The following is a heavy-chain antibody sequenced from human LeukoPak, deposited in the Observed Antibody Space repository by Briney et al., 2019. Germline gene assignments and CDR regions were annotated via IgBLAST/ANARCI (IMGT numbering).Heavy chain of an antibody. CDR3: ARVESGGYLDFDS. V-gene: IGHV4-34*01. D-gene: IGHD3-22*01. Sequence: SETLSLTCTVYGGSFSGYYWNWIRQPPGKGLEWIGEINHSGSTNYNPSLKSRVTISIDTSKKQFSLKLSSVTAADTAVYYCARVESGGYLDFDSWGQGTLVTVSS. CDR2: INHSGST. CDR1: GGSFSGYY. J-gene: IGHJ4*02.